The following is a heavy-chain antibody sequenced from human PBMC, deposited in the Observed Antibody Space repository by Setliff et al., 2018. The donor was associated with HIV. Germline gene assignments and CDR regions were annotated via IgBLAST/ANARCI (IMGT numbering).Heavy chain of an antibody. CDR1: GYTFTGYY. D-gene: IGHD4-17*01. J-gene: IGHJ3*02. Sequence: GASVKVSCKASGYTFTGYYMHWVRQAPGQGLEWMGWINPNSGGTNYAQKFQGRVTMTRDTSISTAYMELSRLRSDDTAVYYGARDGGPYGDYGGGAFDIWGQGTMVTVSS. CDR3: ARDGGPYGDYGGGAFDI. V-gene: IGHV1-2*02. CDR2: INPNSGGT.